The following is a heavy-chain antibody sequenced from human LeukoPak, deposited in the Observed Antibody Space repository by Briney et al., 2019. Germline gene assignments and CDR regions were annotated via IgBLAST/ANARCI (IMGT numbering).Heavy chain of an antibody. D-gene: IGHD2-21*02. Sequence: GESLQTSCKGSGYSFTSYWIGWVRQMPGKGLEWMGIIYPGDSDTRYSPSFQGQVTISADKSISTAYLQWSSLKASDTAMYYCARQYTYCGGDCYPYYFDYWGQGTLVTVSS. V-gene: IGHV5-51*01. CDR3: ARQYTYCGGDCYPYYFDY. J-gene: IGHJ4*02. CDR2: IYPGDSDT. CDR1: GYSFTSYW.